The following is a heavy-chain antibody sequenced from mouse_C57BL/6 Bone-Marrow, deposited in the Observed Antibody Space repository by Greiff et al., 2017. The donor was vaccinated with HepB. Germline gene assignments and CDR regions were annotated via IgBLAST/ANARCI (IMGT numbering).Heavy chain of an antibody. V-gene: IGHV2-6*01. J-gene: IGHJ4*01. D-gene: IGHD2-1*01. Sequence: QVQLQQSGPGLVAPSQSLSITCTVSGFSLTSYGVDWVRQSPGKGLEWLGVIWGVGSTNYNSALKSRLSISKDNSKSQVFLKMNSLQTDDTAMYYCASWFYYGNLRRAMDYWGQGTSVTVSS. CDR2: IWGVGST. CDR3: ASWFYYGNLRRAMDY. CDR1: GFSLTSYG.